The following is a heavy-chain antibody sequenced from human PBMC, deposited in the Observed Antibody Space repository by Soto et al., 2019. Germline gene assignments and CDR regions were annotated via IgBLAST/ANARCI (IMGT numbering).Heavy chain of an antibody. D-gene: IGHD3-3*01. CDR1: GYTFTGYY. V-gene: IGHV1-2*02. CDR2: INPNSGGT. J-gene: IGHJ5*02. CDR3: ASSGWSGYHTNNWFDP. Sequence: XSLKVSCKASGYTFTGYYMHWVRQAPGQGLEWMGWINPNSGGTNYAQKFQGRVTMTRDTSISTAYMELSRLRSDDTAVYYCASSGWSGYHTNNWFDPWGQGTLVTASS.